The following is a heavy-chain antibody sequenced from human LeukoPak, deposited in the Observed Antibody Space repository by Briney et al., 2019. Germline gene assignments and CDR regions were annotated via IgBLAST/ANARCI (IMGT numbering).Heavy chain of an antibody. D-gene: IGHD4-17*01. CDR3: VRSTVTHSFDY. CDR1: GFTFSSYA. V-gene: IGHV3-64D*06. J-gene: IGHJ4*02. Sequence: GGSLRLSCSASGFTFSSYAMHCVRQAPGKGLEYVSAISSNGGSTYYADSVKGRFTISRDNSKNTLYLQMSSLRAEDTAVYYCVRSTVTHSFDYWGQGTLVTVSS. CDR2: ISSNGGST.